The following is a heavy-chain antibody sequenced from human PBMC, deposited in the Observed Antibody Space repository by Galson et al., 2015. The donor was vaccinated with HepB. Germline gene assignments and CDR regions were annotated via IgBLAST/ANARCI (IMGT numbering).Heavy chain of an antibody. V-gene: IGHV3-7*01. Sequence: SLRLSCAASGFTFSSYWMSWVRQAPGKGLEWVSNIKLDGSEKYYVDSVKGRFTISRDNAKNSLYLQMNSLRAEDTAVYYCARHLFDTPAYGMDIWGQGTPVTVSS. D-gene: IGHD2-2*02. J-gene: IGHJ6*02. CDR2: IKLDGSEK. CDR3: ARHLFDTPAYGMDI. CDR1: GFTFSSYW.